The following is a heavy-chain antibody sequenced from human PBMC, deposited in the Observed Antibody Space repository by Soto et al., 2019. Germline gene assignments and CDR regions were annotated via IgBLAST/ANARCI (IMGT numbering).Heavy chain of an antibody. V-gene: IGHV3-33*01. D-gene: IGHD2-2*01. CDR1: GFSFSTNG. Sequence: HPGGSLRLSCAASGFSFSTNGMHWVRQAPGKGLEWVAVIWSDGKKKFFADSVRGRFTISRDNSKSTVYLQMDSLRAEDTAVYYCLRVYCSTDTCYQGRPSFDVWGQGTMVTVSS. J-gene: IGHJ3*01. CDR2: IWSDGKKK. CDR3: LRVYCSTDTCYQGRPSFDV.